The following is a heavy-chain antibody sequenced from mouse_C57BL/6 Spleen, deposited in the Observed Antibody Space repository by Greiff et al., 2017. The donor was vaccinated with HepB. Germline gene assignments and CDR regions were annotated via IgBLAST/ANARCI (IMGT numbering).Heavy chain of an antibody. CDR1: GFTFTDYY. D-gene: IGHD1-1*01. CDR2: IRNKANGYTT. Sequence: EVMLVESGGGLVQPGGSLSLSCAASGFTFTDYYMSWVRQPPGKALEWLGFIRNKANGYTTEYSASVKGRFTISRDNSQSILYLQMNALRAEDSATYYCARYRGVVPFDYWGQGTTLTVSS. J-gene: IGHJ2*01. CDR3: ARYRGVVPFDY. V-gene: IGHV7-3*01.